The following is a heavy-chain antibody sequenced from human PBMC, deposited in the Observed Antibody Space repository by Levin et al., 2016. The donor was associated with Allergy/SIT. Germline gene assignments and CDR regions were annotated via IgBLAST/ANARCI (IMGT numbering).Heavy chain of an antibody. D-gene: IGHD3-10*01. Sequence: WIRQSPSRGLEWLGRTYYRSKWYNDYAVSVKSRITINPDTSKNQFSLQLNSVTPEDTAVYYCYGSGSYPNYYGMDVWGQGTTVTVSS. CDR2: TYYRSKWYN. CDR3: YGSGSYPNYYGMDV. J-gene: IGHJ6*02. V-gene: IGHV6-1*01.